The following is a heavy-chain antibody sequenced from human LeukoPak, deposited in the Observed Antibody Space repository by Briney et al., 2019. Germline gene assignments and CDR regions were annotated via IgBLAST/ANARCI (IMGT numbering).Heavy chain of an antibody. CDR3: ARGAGSSSWYDY. Sequence: ASVKVSCKASGYTFTSYDINWVRQATGQGLEWMGWMSPNSGNTGYAQKFQGRVTMTRNTSISTAYMELSSLRSEDTAVYYCARGAGSSSWYDYWGQGTLVTVSS. J-gene: IGHJ4*02. D-gene: IGHD6-13*01. CDR2: MSPNSGNT. V-gene: IGHV1-8*01. CDR1: GYTFTSYD.